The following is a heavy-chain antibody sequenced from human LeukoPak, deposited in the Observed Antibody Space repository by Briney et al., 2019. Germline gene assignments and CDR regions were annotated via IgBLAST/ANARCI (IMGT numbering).Heavy chain of an antibody. D-gene: IGHD3-22*01. CDR2: ISSSSSYI. Sequence: GGSLRLSCAASEFTFSSYTMNWVRQAPGKGLEWVSSISSSSSYIHYVDSVKGRFTISRDNAKNSLYLQMNSLKTEDTAVYYCTSYYYDSSGYNVVGGWGRGTLVTVSS. J-gene: IGHJ4*02. V-gene: IGHV3-21*04. CDR3: TSYYYDSSGYNVVGG. CDR1: EFTFSSYT.